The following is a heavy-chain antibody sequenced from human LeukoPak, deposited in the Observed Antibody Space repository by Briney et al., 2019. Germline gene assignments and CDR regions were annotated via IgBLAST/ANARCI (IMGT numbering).Heavy chain of an antibody. CDR2: ISSSSSYT. CDR3: ARGSGTTAYFDY. J-gene: IGHJ4*02. D-gene: IGHD1-1*01. Sequence: GGSLRLSCAASGFTYSDYYMSWIRQAPGKGLEWVSYISSSSSYTKYADFVKGRFTISRDNAKNSLYLQVNSLGAEDTAVYYCARGSGTTAYFDYWGQGTLVTVSS. V-gene: IGHV3-11*06. CDR1: GFTYSDYY.